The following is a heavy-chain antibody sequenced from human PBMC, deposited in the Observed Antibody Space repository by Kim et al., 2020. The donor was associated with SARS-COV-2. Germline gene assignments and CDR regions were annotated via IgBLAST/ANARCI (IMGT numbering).Heavy chain of an antibody. CDR1: GFTFSSYA. V-gene: IGHV3-30*04. Sequence: GGSLRLSCAASGFTFSSYAMHWVRQAPGKGLEWVAVISYDGSNKYYADSVKGRFTISRDNSKNTLYLQMNSLRAEDTAVYYCARSEWQWPCDYWGQGTLVTVSS. D-gene: IGHD6-19*01. CDR2: ISYDGSNK. CDR3: ARSEWQWPCDY. J-gene: IGHJ4*02.